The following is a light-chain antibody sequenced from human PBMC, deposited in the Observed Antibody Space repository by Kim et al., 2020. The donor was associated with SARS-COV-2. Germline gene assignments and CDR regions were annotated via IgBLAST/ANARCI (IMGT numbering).Light chain of an antibody. J-gene: IGLJ1*01. CDR3: CCSTTNSHDYV. CDR1: SSDIGNSNA. Sequence: QSALTQPASMSGSPGQSITISCSGTSSDIGNSNAVSWYQQRSGKAPRLIIFDVRDRPSGVSPRFSGSKSGNMASLTISGLQSEDEADYYCCCSTTNSHDYVFGSGTKVTVL. CDR2: DVR. V-gene: IGLV2-14*03.